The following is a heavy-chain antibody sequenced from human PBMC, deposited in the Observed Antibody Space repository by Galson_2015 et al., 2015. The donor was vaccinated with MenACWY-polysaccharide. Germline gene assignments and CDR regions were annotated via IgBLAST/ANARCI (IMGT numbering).Heavy chain of an antibody. J-gene: IGHJ3*01. D-gene: IGHD2-21*01. CDR3: AREGSRIVFHAFDV. CDR2: QYDGSNK. V-gene: IGHV3-33*01. Sequence: GLEWVAVQYDGSNKVYADSVKGRFSISRDNSKNTLYLEMNSLRAEDTALYYCAREGSRIVFHAFDVWGQGTMVTVSS.